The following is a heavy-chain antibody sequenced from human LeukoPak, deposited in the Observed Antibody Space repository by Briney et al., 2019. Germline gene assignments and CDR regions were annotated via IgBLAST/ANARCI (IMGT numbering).Heavy chain of an antibody. V-gene: IGHV4-38-2*01. CDR1: GYSISSGYY. CDR3: ARPLGGTGAFDI. D-gene: IGHD3-16*01. CDR2: IYHSGST. J-gene: IGHJ3*02. Sequence: PSETLSLTCAVSGYSISSGYYWGWIWQPPGKGLEWIGSIYHSGSTYYNPSLKSRVTISVDTSKNQFSLKLSSVTAADTAVYYCARPLGGTGAFDIWGQGTMVTVSS.